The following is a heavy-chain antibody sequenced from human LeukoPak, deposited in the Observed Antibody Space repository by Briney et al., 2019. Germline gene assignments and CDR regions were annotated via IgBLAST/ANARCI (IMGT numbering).Heavy chain of an antibody. J-gene: IGHJ3*02. V-gene: IGHV4-59*01. D-gene: IGHD3-22*01. CDR2: IYYSGST. CDR3: ARESPSPGYYYDREGAFDI. Sequence: PSETLSLTCTVSGGSISSYYWSWIRQPPGKGLEWIGYIYYSGSTNYNPSLNSRVTISVDTSKNQFSLKLSSVTAADTAVYYCARESPSPGYYYDREGAFDIWGQGTMVTVSS. CDR1: GGSISSYY.